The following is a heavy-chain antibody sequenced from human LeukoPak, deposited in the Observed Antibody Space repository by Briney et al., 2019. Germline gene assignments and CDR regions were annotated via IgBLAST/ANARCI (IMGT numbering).Heavy chain of an antibody. Sequence: RASVKVSCKVSGYTLTELTMHWVRQAPGKGLEWMGGFDPEDGETIYAQKFQGRVTMTGDTSTDTAYMELSSLRSEDTAVYYCATVGVLGWFDPWGQGTLVIVSS. CDR2: FDPEDGET. J-gene: IGHJ5*02. V-gene: IGHV1-24*01. CDR3: ATVGVLGWFDP. CDR1: GYTLTELT. D-gene: IGHD2-8*02.